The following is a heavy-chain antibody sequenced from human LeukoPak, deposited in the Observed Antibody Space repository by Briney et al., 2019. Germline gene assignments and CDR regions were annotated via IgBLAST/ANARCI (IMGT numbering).Heavy chain of an antibody. D-gene: IGHD2-15*01. Sequence: GGSLRLSCAASGFTFDDYTMHWVRQAPGKGLEWVSLISWDGGSTYYADSVKGRFTISRDNSKNSLYLQMNSLRTEDTALYYGAKDGGGVGGFDYWGQGTLVTVSS. CDR1: GFTFDDYT. J-gene: IGHJ4*02. V-gene: IGHV3-43*01. CDR3: AKDGGGVGGFDY. CDR2: ISWDGGST.